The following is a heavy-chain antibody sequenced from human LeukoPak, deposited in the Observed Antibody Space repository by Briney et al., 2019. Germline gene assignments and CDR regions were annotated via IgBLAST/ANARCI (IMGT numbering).Heavy chain of an antibody. Sequence: SETLSLTCTVSGGSISSSSYYWGWIRQPPGKGLEWIGSIYYSGSTYYNPSLKSRVTISVDTSKNQFSLKLSSVTAADTAVYYCARQMYRGGYYFDYWGQGTLVTVSS. CDR3: ARQMYRGGYYFDY. CDR2: IYYSGST. V-gene: IGHV4-39*01. D-gene: IGHD3-16*01. CDR1: GGSISSSSYY. J-gene: IGHJ4*02.